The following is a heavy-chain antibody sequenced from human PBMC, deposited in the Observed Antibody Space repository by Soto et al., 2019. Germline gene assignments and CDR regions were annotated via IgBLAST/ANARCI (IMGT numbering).Heavy chain of an antibody. CDR3: APEGDGSGSYYYGMDV. D-gene: IGHD3-22*01. CDR1: GGTFSSYA. Sequence: QVQLVQSGAEVKKPGSSVKVSCKASGGTFSSYAITWVRQAPEQGLEWMGGIIPIFGTANYAQKFQGRVTLXXDESTSTAYMVLSSLRSEDTAVYYCAPEGDGSGSYYYGMDVWGQGTTVTVSS. V-gene: IGHV1-69*05. CDR2: IIPIFGTA. J-gene: IGHJ6*02.